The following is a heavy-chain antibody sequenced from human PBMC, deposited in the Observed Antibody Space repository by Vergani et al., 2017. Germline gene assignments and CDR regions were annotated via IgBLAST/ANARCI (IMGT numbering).Heavy chain of an antibody. CDR1: GYSFTSYW. J-gene: IGHJ4*02. D-gene: IGHD3-22*01. Sequence: EVQLVQSGAEVKKPGESLKISCKGSGYSFTSYWIGWVRQMPGKGLEWMGIIYPGDSDTRYSPSFQGQVTISADKSISTAYLQWSSLKASDTAMYYCARRNLDSSGYFTSYYFDYWGQGTLVTVSS. CDR3: ARRNLDSSGYFTSYYFDY. V-gene: IGHV5-51*01. CDR2: IYPGDSDT.